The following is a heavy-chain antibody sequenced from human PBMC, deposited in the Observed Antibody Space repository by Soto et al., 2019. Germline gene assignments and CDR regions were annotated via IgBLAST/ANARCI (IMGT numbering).Heavy chain of an antibody. J-gene: IGHJ6*02. Sequence: QVQLVQSGAEVKKPGSSVKVSCKASGGTFSSYAISWVRQAPGQGLEWMGGIIPIFGTANYAQKFQGRVTITADESTSTAYMELSSLRSEDTAVYYCARDPIQLWLHDYYYYGMDVWGQGTTVTVSS. V-gene: IGHV1-69*12. CDR1: GGTFSSYA. D-gene: IGHD5-18*01. CDR3: ARDPIQLWLHDYYYYGMDV. CDR2: IIPIFGTA.